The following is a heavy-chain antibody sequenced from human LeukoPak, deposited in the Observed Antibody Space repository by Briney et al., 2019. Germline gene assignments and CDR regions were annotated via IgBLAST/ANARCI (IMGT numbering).Heavy chain of an antibody. CDR2: IYYSGST. J-gene: IGHJ3*02. D-gene: IGHD7-27*01. Sequence: SQTLSLTCSVSGGSISSYYWSWIRQPPGKGLEWIGYIYYSGSTNYNPSLKSRVTISVDTSKNQFSLKLSSVTAADTAVYYCARAGLDAFDIWGQGTMVTVSS. CDR1: GGSISSYY. V-gene: IGHV4-59*01. CDR3: ARAGLDAFDI.